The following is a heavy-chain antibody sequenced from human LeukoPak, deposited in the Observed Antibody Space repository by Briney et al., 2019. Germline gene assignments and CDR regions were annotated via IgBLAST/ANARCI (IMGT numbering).Heavy chain of an antibody. V-gene: IGHV3-21*01. CDR2: ISSSSSYI. CDR3: ARVGGSSGYYFDY. CDR1: GFTFSSYS. J-gene: IGHJ4*02. Sequence: PGGSLRLSCAASGFTFSSYSMNWVRQAPGKGLEWVSSISSSSSYIYYADSVKGRFTISRDNAKNSLYLQMNSLRAEDTAVYYCARVGGSSGYYFDYWGQGTLVTVSS. D-gene: IGHD3-22*01.